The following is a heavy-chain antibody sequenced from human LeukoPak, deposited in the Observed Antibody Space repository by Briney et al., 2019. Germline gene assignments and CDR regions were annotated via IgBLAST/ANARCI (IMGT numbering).Heavy chain of an antibody. V-gene: IGHV3-11*04. CDR2: ISRSGTTI. D-gene: IGHD1-26*01. J-gene: IGHJ4*02. CDR1: GFTFSDYY. CDR3: AREWSGSYYVDY. Sequence: GGSLRLSCAASGFTFSDYYMSWIRQAPGKGLEWVSYISRSGTTIYYADPVKGRFTISRDNAKNSLYLQMNSLRAEDTAVYYCAREWSGSYYVDYWGQGTLVTVSS.